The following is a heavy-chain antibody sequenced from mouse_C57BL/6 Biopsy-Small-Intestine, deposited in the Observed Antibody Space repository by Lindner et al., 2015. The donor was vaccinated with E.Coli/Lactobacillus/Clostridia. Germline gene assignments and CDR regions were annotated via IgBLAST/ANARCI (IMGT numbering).Heavy chain of an antibody. CDR2: IYPGDGDT. Sequence: VQLQESGPELVKPGASVKISCKASGYAFSRSWMNWVKQRPGKGLEWIGRIYPGDGDTNFNGKFKGKATLTADKSSSTAYMQLSSLTTEDSAIYYCARRHDYPYCFDYWGQGTTLTVSS. CDR1: GYAFSRSW. D-gene: IGHD2-4*01. CDR3: ARRHDYPYCFDY. J-gene: IGHJ2*01. V-gene: IGHV1-82*01.